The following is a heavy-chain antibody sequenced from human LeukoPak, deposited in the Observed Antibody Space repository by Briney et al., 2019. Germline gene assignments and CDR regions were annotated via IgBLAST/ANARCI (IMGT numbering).Heavy chain of an antibody. D-gene: IGHD3-9*01. V-gene: IGHV3-21*01. CDR3: ARGLRYFDWLFATFDY. CDR2: ISSSSSYI. CDR1: GFTFSSDS. Sequence: GGSLRLSCAASGFTFSSDSMNWGRQAPGKGVEWVSSISSSSSYIYYADSVKGRFTISRDNAKNSLYLQMNSLRAEDTAVYYCARGLRYFDWLFATFDYWGQGTLVTVSS. J-gene: IGHJ4*02.